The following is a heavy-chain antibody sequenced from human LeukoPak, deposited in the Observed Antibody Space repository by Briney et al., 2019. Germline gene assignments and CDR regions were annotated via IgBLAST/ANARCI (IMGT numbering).Heavy chain of an antibody. D-gene: IGHD6-19*01. CDR1: GFTFSRSW. CDR3: ARAKGSGWYSAFDI. Sequence: GGSLGLSCAASGFTFSRSWMTWVRQAPGKGLEGVANIKEDGNEKYYADSLKGRFTISRDNAKNSLSLQMNSLRADDTALYYCARAKGSGWYSAFDIWGQGTMVTVSS. CDR2: IKEDGNEK. J-gene: IGHJ3*02. V-gene: IGHV3-7*03.